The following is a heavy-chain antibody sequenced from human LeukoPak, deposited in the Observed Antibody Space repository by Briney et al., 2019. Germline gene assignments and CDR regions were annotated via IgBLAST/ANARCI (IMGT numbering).Heavy chain of an antibody. Sequence: PGGSLRLSCAASGFTFREYSMSWVRQAPGKGLEWVSNIRANGGDTYYTDSAKGRFTISRDNSKNTLYLEMNSLRAEDTAVYYCAKGGYTTWFDPWGQGTLVTVSS. D-gene: IGHD2-15*01. V-gene: IGHV3-23*01. CDR1: GFTFREYS. J-gene: IGHJ5*02. CDR2: IRANGGDT. CDR3: AKGGYTTWFDP.